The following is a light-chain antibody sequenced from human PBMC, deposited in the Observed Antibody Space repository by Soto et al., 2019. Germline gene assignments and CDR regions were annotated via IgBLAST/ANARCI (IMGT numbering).Light chain of an antibody. V-gene: IGLV1-51*02. CDR2: ENN. J-gene: IGLJ1*01. CDR1: SSNIGNNY. CDR3: GTWDSSLGV. Sequence: QSVLTQPPSLSAAPGQKVTISCSGSSSNIGNNYVSWYQQLPGTAPKLLIYENNKRPSGIPDRFSGSKSGTSATLGITGLQTGDEADYYCGTWDSSLGVFGTGSKVTVL.